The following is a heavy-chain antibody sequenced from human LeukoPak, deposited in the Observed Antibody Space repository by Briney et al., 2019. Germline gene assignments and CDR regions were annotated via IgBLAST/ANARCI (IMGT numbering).Heavy chain of an antibody. J-gene: IGHJ4*02. Sequence: ASVKVSCKASGYTFTSYGISWVRQASGQGLEGMGWISAYNGNTNYAQKLQGRVTMTTDTSTSTAYMELRSLRSDDTAVYYCARHVLGYCSGGSCYGYFDYWGQGTLVTVSS. V-gene: IGHV1-18*01. CDR3: ARHVLGYCSGGSCYGYFDY. CDR2: ISAYNGNT. D-gene: IGHD2-15*01. CDR1: GYTFTSYG.